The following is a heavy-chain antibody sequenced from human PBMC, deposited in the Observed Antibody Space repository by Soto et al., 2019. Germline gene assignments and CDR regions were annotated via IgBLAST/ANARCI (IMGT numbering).Heavy chain of an antibody. CDR1: GFTFSSYG. Sequence: QVQLVESGGGVVQPGRSLRLSCAASGFTFSSYGMHWVRQAPGKGLEWVAVIWCDGSNKYYADSVKGRFTISRANSKNTLYLQMNSLRAEDTAVYYCARDRPLYYYDSSGYYPDYWGQGTLVTVSS. J-gene: IGHJ4*02. CDR3: ARDRPLYYYDSSGYYPDY. V-gene: IGHV3-33*01. D-gene: IGHD3-22*01. CDR2: IWCDGSNK.